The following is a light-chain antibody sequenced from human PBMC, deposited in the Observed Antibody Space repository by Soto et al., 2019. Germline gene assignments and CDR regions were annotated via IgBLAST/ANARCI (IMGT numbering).Light chain of an antibody. V-gene: IGKV3-20*01. J-gene: IGKJ1*01. CDR3: QQYGSSPTWT. Sequence: EIVLTQSPGTLSLSPGERATLSCRASQSVSSSYLAWYQQKPGQAPRLLIYGASSRATGIPDRFSGSESGTDFTLTISRLEPEDFALYYCQQYGSSPTWTFGQGTKVEIK. CDR2: GAS. CDR1: QSVSSSY.